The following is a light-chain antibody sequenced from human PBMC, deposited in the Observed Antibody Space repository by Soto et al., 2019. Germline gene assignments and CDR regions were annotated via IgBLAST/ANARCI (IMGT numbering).Light chain of an antibody. CDR1: SSDVGGYNY. V-gene: IGLV2-8*01. Sequence: QSVLTQPPSASGSPGQAVTISCTGTSSDVGGYNYVSWYQHHPGKAPKLIIYEVNKWPSGVPDRFSGSKSGNTAALTVSGLQAEDEADYYCSSYVGTNSYVFGTGTKVTVL. J-gene: IGLJ1*01. CDR2: EVN. CDR3: SSYVGTNSYV.